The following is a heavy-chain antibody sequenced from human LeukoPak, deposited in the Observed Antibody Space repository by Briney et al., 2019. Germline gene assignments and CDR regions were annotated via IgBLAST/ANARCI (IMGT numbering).Heavy chain of an antibody. CDR1: GGSISSYY. V-gene: IGHV4-59*08. CDR3: ARLAYYDSSGYLLDP. Sequence: SETLSLTCTVSGGSISSYYWSWIRQPPGKGLECIGYIYYSGSTYYNPSLKSRVTISVDRSKNQFSLKLSSVTAADTAVYYCARLAYYDSSGYLLDPWGQGTLVTVSS. D-gene: IGHD3-22*01. CDR2: IYYSGST. J-gene: IGHJ5*02.